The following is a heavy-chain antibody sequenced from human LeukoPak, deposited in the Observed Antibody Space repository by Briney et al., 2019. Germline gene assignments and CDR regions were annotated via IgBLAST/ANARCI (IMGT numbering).Heavy chain of an antibody. CDR1: XYG. CDR3: AVGTTGSTVHFDY. V-gene: IGHV1-3*01. J-gene: IGHJ4*02. Sequence: XYGIHWVRQAPXXXLEWMGWITGGNDKTKYSQMFQGRVTVTRDTSASAAYMELSSLKSEDTAVYYCAVGTTGSTVHFDYWGQGTLVTVSS. D-gene: IGHD4-17*01. CDR2: ITGGNDKT.